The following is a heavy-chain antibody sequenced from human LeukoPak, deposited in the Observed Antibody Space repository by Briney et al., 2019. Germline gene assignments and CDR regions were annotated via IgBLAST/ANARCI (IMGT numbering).Heavy chain of an antibody. CDR3: ARSLRYDYSSGSGDV. Sequence: GGSLRLSCAASGFTFSSYWMSWVRQAPGKGLEWVANIKQDGSEKYYVDSVKGRFTISRDNAKNSLYLQMNSLRAEDTAVYYCARSLRYDYSSGSGDVCGKGTTDTVSS. D-gene: IGHD6-19*01. CDR2: IKQDGSEK. CDR1: GFTFSSYW. J-gene: IGHJ6*04. V-gene: IGHV3-7*03.